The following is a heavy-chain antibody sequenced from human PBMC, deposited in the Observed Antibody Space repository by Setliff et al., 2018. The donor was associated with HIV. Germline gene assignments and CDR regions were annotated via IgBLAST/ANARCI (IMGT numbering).Heavy chain of an antibody. CDR3: AVSGYWEYFHD. CDR2: IYNSEST. J-gene: IGHJ1*01. CDR1: GGSISTQY. V-gene: IGHV4-59*11. Sequence: PSETLSLTCTVSGGSISTQYWSWIRQSPGKGLEWIAYIYNSESTNYNPSFKSRVTISVDTSKNQFSLKLSSVTAADTAVYYCAVSGYWEYFHDWGQGTLVTVS. D-gene: IGHD2-15*01.